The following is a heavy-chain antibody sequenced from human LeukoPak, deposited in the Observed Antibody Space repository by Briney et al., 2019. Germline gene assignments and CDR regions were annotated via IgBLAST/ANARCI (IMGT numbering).Heavy chain of an antibody. V-gene: IGHV1-46*01. CDR1: GCTFTRYG. D-gene: IGHD3-16*01. J-gene: IGHJ4*02. CDR3: ARGEGAGLNDY. CDR2: INPSGGST. Sequence: ASVKVSCKASGCTFTRYGISWVRQAPGQGLEWMGIINPSGGSTSYAQKFQGRVTMTRDMSTSTVYMELSSLRSEDTAVYYCARGEGAGLNDYWGQGTLVTVSS.